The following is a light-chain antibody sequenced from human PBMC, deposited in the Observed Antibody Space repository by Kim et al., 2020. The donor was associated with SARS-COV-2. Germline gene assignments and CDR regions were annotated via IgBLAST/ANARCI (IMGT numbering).Light chain of an antibody. CDR1: QSVSNSF. CDR2: GAS. V-gene: IGKV3-20*01. CDR3: QQYASSRT. Sequence: LSPGERATLSCRASQSVSNSFLAWYQQKPGQAPRLLIYGASSRAPGIPDRFSGSGSGTDFTLTISRLEPEDFAVYYCQQYASSRTFGQGTKVDIK. J-gene: IGKJ1*01.